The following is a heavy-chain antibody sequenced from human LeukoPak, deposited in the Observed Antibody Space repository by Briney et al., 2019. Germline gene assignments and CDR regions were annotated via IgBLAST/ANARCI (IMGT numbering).Heavy chain of an antibody. Sequence: SETLSLTCAVYGGSFSGYYWSWIRQPPGKGLEWIGYIYYSGSTNYNPSLKSRVTISVDTSKNQFSLKLSSVTAADTAVYYCARHRFGYSSSWYLGAFDIWGQGTMVTVSS. CDR3: ARHRFGYSSSWYLGAFDI. V-gene: IGHV4-59*08. D-gene: IGHD6-13*01. CDR1: GGSFSGYY. J-gene: IGHJ3*02. CDR2: IYYSGST.